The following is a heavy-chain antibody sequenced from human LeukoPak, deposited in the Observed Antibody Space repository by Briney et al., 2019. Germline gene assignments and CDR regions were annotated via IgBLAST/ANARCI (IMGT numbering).Heavy chain of an antibody. J-gene: IGHJ4*02. V-gene: IGHV4-34*01. D-gene: IGHD3-10*01. CDR1: GGSFSGYY. CDR3: ARGDFYYAIGEGRSFDY. Sequence: SETLSLTCAVYGGSFSGYYWSWIRQPPGKGLEWIGEINHSGSTNYNPSLKSRVTISVDTSKNQFSLKLSSVTAADTAVYYCARGDFYYAIGEGRSFDYWGQGTLVTVSS. CDR2: INHSGST.